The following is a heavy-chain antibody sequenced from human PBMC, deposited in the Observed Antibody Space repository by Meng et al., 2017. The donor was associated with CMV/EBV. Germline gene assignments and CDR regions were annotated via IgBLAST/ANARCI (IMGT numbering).Heavy chain of an antibody. CDR1: GGSFSGYY. Sequence: VQLLRGGAGLLKPSATLSLTCAVYGGSFSGYYWSWIRQPPGKGLEWIGEINHSGSTNYNPSLKSRVTISVDTSKNQFSLKLSSVTAADTAVYYCARESMVRGEDWGQGTLVTVSS. D-gene: IGHD3-10*01. V-gene: IGHV4-34*02. J-gene: IGHJ4*02. CDR3: ARESMVRGED. CDR2: INHSGST.